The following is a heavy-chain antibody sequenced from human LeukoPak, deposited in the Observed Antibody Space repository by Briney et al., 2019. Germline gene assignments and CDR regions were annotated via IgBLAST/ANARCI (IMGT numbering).Heavy chain of an antibody. V-gene: IGHV1-46*01. D-gene: IGHD3-22*01. CDR3: ARAITMIVRAGDY. CDR1: GYTFTTYY. J-gene: IGHJ4*02. Sequence: ASVKVSCKASGYTFTTYYMHWVRQAPGLGLEWMGLINPSGGTTSYAQKFQGRVTMTRDTSTSTVYMELSSLRSEDTAVYYCARAITMIVRAGDYWGQGTLVTVSS. CDR2: INPSGGTT.